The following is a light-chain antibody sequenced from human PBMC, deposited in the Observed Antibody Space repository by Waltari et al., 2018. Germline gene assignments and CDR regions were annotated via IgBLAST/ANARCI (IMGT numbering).Light chain of an antibody. Sequence: QFAPTQPAPVSWSPGQGIIISCTGTGSDVGGYDYVPWYPQYPGKAPRPKIYDFINRASWFSNRFSGSKSDNTASLTISGLQAEDESVYYCSSYTSSGVVFGGGTKLTVL. CDR1: GSDVGGYDY. J-gene: IGLJ2*01. CDR3: SSYTSSGVV. V-gene: IGLV2-14*01. CDR2: DFI.